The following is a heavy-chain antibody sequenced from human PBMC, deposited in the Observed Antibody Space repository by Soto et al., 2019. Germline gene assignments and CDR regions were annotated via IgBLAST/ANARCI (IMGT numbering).Heavy chain of an antibody. CDR2: IYYSGST. V-gene: IGHV4-39*01. Sequence: QLQLQESGPGLVKPSETLSLTCTVSGGSISSSSYYWGWIRQPPGKGLEWIGSIYYSGSTYYNPSLKSRVTISVDTSKNQFSLKLSSVTAADTAVYYCASPEHDYGDYWYFDLWGRGTLVTVSS. D-gene: IGHD4-17*01. CDR1: GGSISSSSYY. CDR3: ASPEHDYGDYWYFDL. J-gene: IGHJ2*01.